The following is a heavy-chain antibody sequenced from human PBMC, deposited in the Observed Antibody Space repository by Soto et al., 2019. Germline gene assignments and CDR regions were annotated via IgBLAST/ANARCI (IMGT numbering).Heavy chain of an antibody. CDR1: GFTFSTNG. Sequence: TGGSLRLSCAASGFTFSTNGMTWVRQAPGKGLEWVSIISEDSGTTYYAESVKGRFTVSRDNSKNTLYLQMNSLRAEDTATYYCVKFNNWEDPGWGQGTLVTVSS. J-gene: IGHJ4*02. D-gene: IGHD1-26*01. CDR2: ISEDSGTT. CDR3: VKFNNWEDPG. V-gene: IGHV3-23*01.